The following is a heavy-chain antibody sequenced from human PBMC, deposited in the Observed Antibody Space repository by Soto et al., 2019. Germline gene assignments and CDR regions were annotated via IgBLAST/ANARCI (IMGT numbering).Heavy chain of an antibody. J-gene: IGHJ6*02. CDR2: ISAYNGNT. CDR3: ARVYHCGGDCYLYYYYGMDV. CDR1: GYTFTSYG. Sequence: QVQLVQSGAEVKKPGASVKVSCKASGYTFTSYGISWVRQAPGQGLEWMGGISAYNGNTNYAQKLQGRVTMTTDTSTSTAYMELRSLRSDDTAVYYCARVYHCGGDCYLYYYYGMDVWGQGTTVTVSS. D-gene: IGHD2-21*02. V-gene: IGHV1-18*01.